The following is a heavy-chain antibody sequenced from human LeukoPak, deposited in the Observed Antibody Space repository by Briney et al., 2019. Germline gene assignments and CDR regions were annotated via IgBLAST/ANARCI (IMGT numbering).Heavy chain of an antibody. Sequence: TLSLTCTVSGGSISSGGYYWSWIRQPPGKGLEWIGYIYHSGSTYYNPSLESRVTISVDRSKNQFSLKLSSVTAADTAVYYCARRLELGTFDYWGQGTLVTVSS. CDR3: ARRLELGTFDY. V-gene: IGHV4-30-2*01. CDR1: GGSISSGGYY. J-gene: IGHJ4*02. D-gene: IGHD7-27*01. CDR2: IYHSGST.